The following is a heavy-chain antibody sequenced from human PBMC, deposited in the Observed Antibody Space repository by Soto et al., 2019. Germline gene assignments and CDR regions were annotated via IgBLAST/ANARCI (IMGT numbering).Heavy chain of an antibody. D-gene: IGHD3-16*01. CDR1: GFKFSDYY. CDR2: ISTSGMYT. J-gene: IGHJ6*02. V-gene: IGHV3-11*06. Sequence: QVQLVESGVGLVKPGGSLRLSCAASGFKFSDYYMIWIRQAPGKGLEWVSYISTSGMYTKYGDSAKGRCTGYRDNGKNLVYMQMNSLEAEDTAIFYCLRPEGMMGAGSYKGMDVWGQGTTVTVSS. CDR3: LRPEGMMGAGSYKGMDV.